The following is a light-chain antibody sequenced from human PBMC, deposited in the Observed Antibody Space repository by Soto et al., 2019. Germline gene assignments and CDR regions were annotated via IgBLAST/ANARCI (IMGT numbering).Light chain of an antibody. Sequence: IQLTQSPSTLSSAVGDSVTITCRASQNIRNLLSWYQQKPGKAPKPLIYDASTFKTGYPSRFSGSGSGSEFNFTITGLQPDDFATYFCQQYNTYATFGQGTRLEIK. CDR2: DAS. V-gene: IGKV1-5*01. CDR1: QNIRNL. J-gene: IGKJ5*01. CDR3: QQYNTYAT.